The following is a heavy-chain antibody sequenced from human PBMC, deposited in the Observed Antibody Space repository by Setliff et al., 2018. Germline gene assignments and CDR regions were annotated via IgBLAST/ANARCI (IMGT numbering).Heavy chain of an antibody. CDR1: EFTLSTYW. CDR2: IRHDGNNK. Sequence: GGSLRLSCAASEFTLSTYWIHWVRQAPGKGLEWVAFIRHDGNNKYYADSVKGRFTISRDNSKNTLFLQMSRLRVEDTAVYYCAKEPRWFYGSGNRYYWGQGTLVTVSS. CDR3: AKEPRWFYGSGNRYY. V-gene: IGHV3-30*02. D-gene: IGHD3-10*01. J-gene: IGHJ4*02.